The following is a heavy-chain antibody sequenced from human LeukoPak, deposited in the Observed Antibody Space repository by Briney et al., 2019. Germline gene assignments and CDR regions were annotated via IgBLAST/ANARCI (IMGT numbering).Heavy chain of an antibody. J-gene: IGHJ4*02. D-gene: IGHD3-3*01. V-gene: IGHV3-21*01. CDR1: GFTFSSHS. Sequence: GGSLRLSCAASGFTFSSHSMNWVRQAPGKRLEWVSYISSSSSYIYYADSVKGRFAISRDNAKNSLYLQMNSLRAEDSAIYYCARDPRLEISGMVIDMLDYWGRGTLVTVSS. CDR2: ISSSSSYI. CDR3: ARDPRLEISGMVIDMLDY.